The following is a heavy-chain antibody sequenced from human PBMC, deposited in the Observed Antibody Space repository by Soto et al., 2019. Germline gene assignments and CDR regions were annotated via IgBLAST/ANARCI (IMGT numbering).Heavy chain of an antibody. Sequence: PGGSLRLSCAASGFTFISYAMSWVRQAPGKGLEWVSAISGSGGSTYYADSVKGRFTISRDNSKNTLYLQMNSLRAEDTAVYYCAKDLARITMIVVAPLWGQEPWSPSPQ. CDR3: AKDLARITMIVVAPL. J-gene: IGHJ4*01. CDR1: GFTFISYA. D-gene: IGHD3-22*01. V-gene: IGHV3-23*01. CDR2: ISGSGGST.